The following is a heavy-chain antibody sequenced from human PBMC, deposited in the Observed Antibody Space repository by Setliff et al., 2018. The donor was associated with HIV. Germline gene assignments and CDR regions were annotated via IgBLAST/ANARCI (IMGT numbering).Heavy chain of an antibody. D-gene: IGHD5-18*01. CDR3: ARGLSTVDTAMGGLGY. CDR1: GGSISSYY. Sequence: PSETLSLTCTVSGGSISSYYWSWIRQPPGKGLEWIGYVYYDGSTKHNPSLESRVTISVDTSKNQFSLKVSSVTAADTAVFFCARGLSTVDTAMGGLGYWGQGTLVTVSS. V-gene: IGHV4-59*01. CDR2: VYYDGST. J-gene: IGHJ4*02.